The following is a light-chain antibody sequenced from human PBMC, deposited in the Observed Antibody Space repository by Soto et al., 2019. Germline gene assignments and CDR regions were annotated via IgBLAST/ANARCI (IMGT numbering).Light chain of an antibody. V-gene: IGKV3-20*01. CDR1: QSVRSNY. J-gene: IGKJ4*01. CDR2: DAS. Sequence: EIVLTQSPDTLSLSPGERATLSCRASQSVRSNYLAWYQQKPGQAPRFLIYDASSRATGIPDRFSGSGSGTDFTLTISRLEPEDFAVYYCQQYGRSPLTFGGEPKVDIK. CDR3: QQYGRSPLT.